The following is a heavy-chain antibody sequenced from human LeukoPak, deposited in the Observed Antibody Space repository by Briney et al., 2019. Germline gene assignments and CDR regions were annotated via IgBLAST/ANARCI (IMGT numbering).Heavy chain of an antibody. Sequence: SETLSLTCAVYGGSLSGYYWSWIRQPPGKGLEWIGEINHSGSTNYNPSLKSRVTISVDTSKNQFSLKLSSVTAADTAVYYCARGRRSSGFIDYWGQGTLVTVSS. J-gene: IGHJ4*02. CDR1: GGSLSGYY. V-gene: IGHV4-34*01. CDR3: ARGRRSSGFIDY. D-gene: IGHD6-19*01. CDR2: INHSGST.